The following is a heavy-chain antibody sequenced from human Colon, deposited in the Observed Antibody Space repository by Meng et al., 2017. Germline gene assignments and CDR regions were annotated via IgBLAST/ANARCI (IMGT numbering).Heavy chain of an antibody. Sequence: EVQLGEAGGGLVQPGGSLRLAWAASGFTFSSFWRHWVRQAPGKGLVWVSRINYDGTITNYADSVKGRFTISRDNAKNTLSLQVNSLRAEDTAVYYCARATTVTRIDSWGQGTLVTVSS. J-gene: IGHJ4*02. D-gene: IGHD4-17*01. CDR1: GFTFSSFW. CDR2: INYDGTIT. CDR3: ARATTVTRIDS. V-gene: IGHV3-74*01.